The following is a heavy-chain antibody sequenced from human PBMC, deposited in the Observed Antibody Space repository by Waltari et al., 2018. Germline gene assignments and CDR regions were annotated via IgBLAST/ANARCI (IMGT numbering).Heavy chain of an antibody. J-gene: IGHJ3*02. CDR1: GGYFSGYY. CDR3: ARLGITIFGVVPGSDAFDI. CDR2: INHSGST. D-gene: IGHD3-3*01. Sequence: QVQLQQWGAGLLKPSETLSLTCAVYGGYFSGYYWSWIRQPPGKGLEWIGEINHSGSTNYNPSLKSRVTISVDTSKNQFSLKLSSVTAADTAVYYCARLGITIFGVVPGSDAFDIWGQGTMVTVSS. V-gene: IGHV4-34*01.